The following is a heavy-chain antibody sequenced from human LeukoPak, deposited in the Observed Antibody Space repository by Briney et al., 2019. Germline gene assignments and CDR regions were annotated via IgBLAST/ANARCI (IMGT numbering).Heavy chain of an antibody. D-gene: IGHD1-26*01. CDR1: GYSFTRYW. CDR3: ARPSGTYFPFDY. CDR2: VYPDDSDT. J-gene: IGHJ4*02. V-gene: IGHV5-51*01. Sequence: GESLMVYCNTSGYSFTRYWIALVCQTPGKGLECVGIVYPDDSDTRYSPAFQGQVTISADKSITTAYLHWSSLKASDTAVCCCARPSGTYFPFDYWGQGTLVTVSS.